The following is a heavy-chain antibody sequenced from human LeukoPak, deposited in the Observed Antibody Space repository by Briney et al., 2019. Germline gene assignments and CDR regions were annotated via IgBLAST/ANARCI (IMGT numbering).Heavy chain of an antibody. CDR3: ARDRGPRTGFMVREAYDY. CDR2: ISWNSGRI. V-gene: IGHV3-9*01. CDR1: GFIFDDYG. J-gene: IGHJ4*02. D-gene: IGHD3-10*01. Sequence: PGRSLRLSCATSGFIFDDYGMHWVRQAPGKGLEWVSGISWNSGRIDYADSVKGRFTISRDNAKNSLYLQMSSLRAEDTAVYYCARDRGPRTGFMVREAYDYWGQGTLVTVSS.